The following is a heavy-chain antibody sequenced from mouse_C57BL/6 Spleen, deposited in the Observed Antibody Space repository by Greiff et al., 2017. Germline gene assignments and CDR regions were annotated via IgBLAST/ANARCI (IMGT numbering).Heavy chain of an antibody. J-gene: IGHJ1*03. CDR1: GFNFNDYY. V-gene: IGHV14-2*01. D-gene: IGHD1-1*01. CDR3: SGDYYGRDWYFDV. Sequence: EVKLMESGAELVKPGASVTLSCTASGFNFNDYYMHWVKQRTEQGLEWIGRIDPEDGETNYAPKFKGKATITADTSSNTASLQLSSLTSEDTAVYYCSGDYYGRDWYFDVWGTGTTVTVSS. CDR2: IDPEDGET.